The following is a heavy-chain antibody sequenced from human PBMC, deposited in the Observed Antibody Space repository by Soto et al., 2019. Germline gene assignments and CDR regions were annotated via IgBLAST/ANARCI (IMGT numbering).Heavy chain of an antibody. CDR3: AREGPPIRAHNPPEYFQH. Sequence: QLQLQESGPGLVKPSETLSLTCTVSGDSISTRSNYWAWIRQPPGKGLEWIGSIYYTGGTYYNPSFSSRVTLFLDTSKNQFSLNLTSVTAADTAVYYCAREGPPIRAHNPPEYFQHWGQGTPVTVSS. CDR2: IYYTGGT. V-gene: IGHV4-39*02. J-gene: IGHJ1*01. CDR1: GDSISTRSNY.